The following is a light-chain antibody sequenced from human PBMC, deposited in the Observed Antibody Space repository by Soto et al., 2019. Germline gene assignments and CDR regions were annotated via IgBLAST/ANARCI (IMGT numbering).Light chain of an antibody. Sequence: EIVLTQSPDTLSLSPGDRATLSCRASQSIPSNYLAWYQQKPGQAPRLLIYLASNRAAGIPDRFSGSESAADFTPTITLLAPGGFAVSHCQQYRRSPWTFGQGTQVDFK. J-gene: IGKJ1*01. CDR1: QSIPSNY. CDR3: QQYRRSPWT. CDR2: LAS. V-gene: IGKV3-20*01.